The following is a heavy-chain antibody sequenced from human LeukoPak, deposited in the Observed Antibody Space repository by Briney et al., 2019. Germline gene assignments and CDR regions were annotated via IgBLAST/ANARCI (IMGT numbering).Heavy chain of an antibody. V-gene: IGHV3-48*02. CDR3: ARVKTPRWVGVPLFDY. Sequence: GGSLRLSCAASGFTFSSYSMNWVRQAPGKGLEWVSYISSSSSTIYYADSVKGRFTISRDNAKNSLYLQMNSLRDEDTAVYYCARVKTPRWVGVPLFDYWSQGTLVTVSS. D-gene: IGHD3-16*01. CDR2: ISSSSSTI. CDR1: GFTFSSYS. J-gene: IGHJ4*02.